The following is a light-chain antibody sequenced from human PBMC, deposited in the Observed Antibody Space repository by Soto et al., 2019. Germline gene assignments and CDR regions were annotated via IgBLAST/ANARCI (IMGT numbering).Light chain of an antibody. CDR2: RSD. CDR3: AAWDDSRYGVV. CDR1: SSNIGSNH. J-gene: IGLJ2*01. Sequence: QPVLTQSPSASGTPGQRVIIACSGSSSNIGSNHVNWYRHLPGAAPKLLIFRSDQRPSGVPDRFSGSKSGTTASLAISGLQSGDEADYYCAAWDDSRYGVVFGGGTKVTVL. V-gene: IGLV1-44*01.